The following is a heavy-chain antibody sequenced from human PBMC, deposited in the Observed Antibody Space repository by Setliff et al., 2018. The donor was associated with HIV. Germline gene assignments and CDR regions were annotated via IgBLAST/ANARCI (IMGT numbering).Heavy chain of an antibody. Sequence: GASVKVSCKASGYTFTTYSLHWVRQAPGQSLEWMGWTNVGNGNTNYAQKFQGRVTVTRDTSTSTVYMELSRLKSEDTAVYYCARDRERGQYSRSAVGGYYYYYMDVWGKGTTVTVSS. V-gene: IGHV1-3*01. CDR3: ARDRERGQYSRSAVGGYYYYYMDV. CDR1: GYTFTTYS. CDR2: TNVGNGNT. J-gene: IGHJ6*03. D-gene: IGHD6-6*01.